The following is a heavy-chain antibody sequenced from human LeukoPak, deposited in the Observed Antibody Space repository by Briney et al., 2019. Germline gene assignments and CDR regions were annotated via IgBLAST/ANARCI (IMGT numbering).Heavy chain of an antibody. D-gene: IGHD6-13*01. V-gene: IGHV4-34*01. Sequence: SETLSLTCAVYGGSFSGYYWSWIRQPPGKGLEWIGEINHSGSTNYNPSLKSRVTISVDTSKNQFSLKLSSVTAAATAVYYCASAHSGTPRGENYFDYWGQGTLVTVSS. CDR1: GGSFSGYY. CDR3: ASAHSGTPRGENYFDY. J-gene: IGHJ4*02. CDR2: INHSGST.